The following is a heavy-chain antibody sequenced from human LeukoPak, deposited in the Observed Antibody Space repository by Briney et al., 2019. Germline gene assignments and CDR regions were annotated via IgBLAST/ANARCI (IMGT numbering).Heavy chain of an antibody. V-gene: IGHV3-15*07. Sequence: GGSLRLSCTTSGFNFNNAWMNWVRQAPGKGLEWVGRIKSRTDGGTTVYSAPVKGRFTISRDNSKNTLYLQMNSLRAEDTAAYYCARGSGYPYYFDYWGQGTLVTVSS. D-gene: IGHD3-22*01. CDR1: GFNFNNAW. CDR2: IKSRTDGGTT. J-gene: IGHJ4*02. CDR3: ARGSGYPYYFDY.